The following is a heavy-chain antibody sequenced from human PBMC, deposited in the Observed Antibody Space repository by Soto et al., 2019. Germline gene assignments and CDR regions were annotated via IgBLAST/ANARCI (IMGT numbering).Heavy chain of an antibody. J-gene: IGHJ6*02. Sequence: GASVKVSCKASGYTFTGYYMHWVRQAPGQGLEWMGWINPNSGGTNYAQKFQGWVTMTRDTSISTAYMELSRLRSDDTAVYYCARTIAVADWYYYYGMDVWGQGTTVTSP. CDR1: GYTFTGYY. V-gene: IGHV1-2*04. D-gene: IGHD6-19*01. CDR2: INPNSGGT. CDR3: ARTIAVADWYYYYGMDV.